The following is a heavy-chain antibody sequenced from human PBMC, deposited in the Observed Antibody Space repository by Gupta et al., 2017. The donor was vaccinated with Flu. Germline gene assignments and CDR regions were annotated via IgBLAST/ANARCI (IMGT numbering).Heavy chain of an antibody. Sequence: QVQLVESGGGVVQPGRSLRLSCAASGFTFSSYGLPWVRPAPGKGLEWVAVISYDGSNKYYADSVKGRFTISRDNSKNTLHLQMNSLRAEDTAVYYCAKDLLLYCGGDCDGDYWGQGTLVTVSS. CDR1: GFTFSSYG. D-gene: IGHD2-21*02. J-gene: IGHJ4*02. V-gene: IGHV3-30*18. CDR3: AKDLLLYCGGDCDGDY. CDR2: ISYDGSNK.